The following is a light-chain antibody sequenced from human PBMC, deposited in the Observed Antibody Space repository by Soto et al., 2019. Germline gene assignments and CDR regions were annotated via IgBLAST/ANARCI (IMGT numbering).Light chain of an antibody. Sequence: DIQMTQSPSSLSAAVGDRVTITCRASQSIGNSLNWYQQRSGKAPKLLIYAGSSLQSGVPSRFSGGGSGTDFTLTISGLQPEDFATYYCQQSYRNPPFSFGPGTKVDIK. CDR2: AGS. V-gene: IGKV1-39*01. CDR3: QQSYRNPPFS. J-gene: IGKJ3*01. CDR1: QSIGNS.